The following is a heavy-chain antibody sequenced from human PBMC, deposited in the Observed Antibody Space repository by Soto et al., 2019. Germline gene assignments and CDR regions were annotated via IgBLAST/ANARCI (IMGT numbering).Heavy chain of an antibody. D-gene: IGHD5-12*01. CDR3: AKNRYGGYDFEY. Sequence: QVQLQESGPGLVKPSGTLSLTCAVSSGSITSSNWWSWVRQPPGKGLEWIGEVSHTVNTNYSPSLKSSVPLPVDKSRNQFSLRLRSVTAENKAVYYCAKNRYGGYDFEYWGQGTLVTVSS. CDR2: VSHTVNT. V-gene: IGHV4-4*02. J-gene: IGHJ4*02. CDR1: SGSITSSNW.